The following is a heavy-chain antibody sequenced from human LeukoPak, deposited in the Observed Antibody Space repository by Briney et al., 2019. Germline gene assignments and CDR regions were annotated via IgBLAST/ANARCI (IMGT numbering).Heavy chain of an antibody. CDR1: GGSFTGYH. Sequence: SEALSLTCAVYGGSFTGYHWNWIRQSPQRGLEWIGEINHRGHPHYNPSLESRLTISVDTSKNQLSLTLKSVTAADTAVYFCARDPTTVVTVPYYFDFWGQGTPVTVSS. D-gene: IGHD4-23*01. CDR2: INHRGHP. J-gene: IGHJ4*02. CDR3: ARDPTTVVTVPYYFDF. V-gene: IGHV4-34*01.